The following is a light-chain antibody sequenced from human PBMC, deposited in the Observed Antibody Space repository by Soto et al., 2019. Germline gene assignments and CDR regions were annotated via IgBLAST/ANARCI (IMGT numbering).Light chain of an antibody. V-gene: IGKV1-39*01. Sequence: DIQMTQSPSSLSASVGDRVTITCRASQSITSYLNWYQQKPGKAPELLIYAASTLQSGVPSRFSGSGSGTDFTLTISCLQSEDFATYYCQQYYSFPWTFGQGTKVDI. CDR1: QSITSY. CDR2: AAS. CDR3: QQYYSFPWT. J-gene: IGKJ1*01.